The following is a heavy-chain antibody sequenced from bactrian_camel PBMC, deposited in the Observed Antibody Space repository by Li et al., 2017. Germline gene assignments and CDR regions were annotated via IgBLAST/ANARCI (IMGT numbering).Heavy chain of an antibody. CDR1: GLRSDTYC. V-gene: IGHV3S63*01. Sequence: HVQLVESGGGSVQAGESLTLSCTVSGLRSDTYCVGWFHQVPGKEREAVARINSGEFADYTDPVRGRFTISKDNARNTLYLQMNSPKPDDTATYYCAADSLTCDDIRTLRQHMDHWGKGTQVTVS. CDR2: INSGEFA. J-gene: IGHJ7*01.